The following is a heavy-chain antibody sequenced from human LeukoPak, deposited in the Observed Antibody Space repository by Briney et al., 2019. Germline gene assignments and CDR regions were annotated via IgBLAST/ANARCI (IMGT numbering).Heavy chain of an antibody. CDR3: VRDRGWYHFDL. CDR2: IKGDGTTT. J-gene: IGHJ4*02. Sequence: GGSLRLSCAASGFTFRSYAMSWVRQAPGKGLEWVAHIKGDGTTTKYVDSVKGRFTISRDNTKNSLFLQLNSLRAEDTAIYYCVRDRGWYHFDLWGQGNLVTVSS. V-gene: IGHV3-7*01. CDR1: GFTFRSYA. D-gene: IGHD3-10*01.